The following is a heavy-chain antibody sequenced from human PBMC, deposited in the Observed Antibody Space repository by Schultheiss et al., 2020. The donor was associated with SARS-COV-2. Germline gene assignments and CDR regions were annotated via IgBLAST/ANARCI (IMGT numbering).Heavy chain of an antibody. Sequence: SQTLSLTCTVSGGSVSSGSYYWSWIRQPPGKGLEWIGYIYYSGSTYYNPSLKSRVTISVDTSKNQFSLKLSSVTAADTAVYYCARVGLYCSGGSCYSGVEWWFDPWGQGTLVTVSS. D-gene: IGHD2-15*01. V-gene: IGHV4-61*01. CDR2: IYYSGST. J-gene: IGHJ5*02. CDR1: GGSVSSGSYY. CDR3: ARVGLYCSGGSCYSGVEWWFDP.